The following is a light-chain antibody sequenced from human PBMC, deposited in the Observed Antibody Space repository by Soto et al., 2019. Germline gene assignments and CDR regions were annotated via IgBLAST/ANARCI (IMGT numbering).Light chain of an antibody. V-gene: IGKV1-39*01. J-gene: IGKJ4*01. Sequence: DIQMTQSPSSLSASVGDRVTITFRASQSISSYLNWYQQKPGKAPKLLIYAASSLQSGVPSRFSGSRSGTDFTLTISSLQPEDFATYYCQQSYSTLTFGGGTKVDI. CDR1: QSISSY. CDR3: QQSYSTLT. CDR2: AAS.